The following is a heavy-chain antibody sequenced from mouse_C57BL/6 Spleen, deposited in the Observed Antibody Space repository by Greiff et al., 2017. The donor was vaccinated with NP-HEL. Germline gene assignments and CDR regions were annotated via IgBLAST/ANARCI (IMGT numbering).Heavy chain of an antibody. J-gene: IGHJ4*01. D-gene: IGHD1-1*01. CDR1: GYTFTSYW. CDR3: ARTGTTVVAPMDY. CDR2: IYPGSGST. Sequence: QVQLQQPGAELVKPGASVKMSCEASGYTFTSYWITWVKQRPGQGLEWIGDIYPGSGSTNYNEKFKSKATLTVDTSSSTAYMQLSSLTSEDSAVYYCARTGTTVVAPMDYWGQGTSVTVSS. V-gene: IGHV1-55*01.